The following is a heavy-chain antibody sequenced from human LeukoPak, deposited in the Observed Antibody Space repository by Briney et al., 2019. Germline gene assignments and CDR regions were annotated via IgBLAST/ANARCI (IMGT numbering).Heavy chain of an antibody. J-gene: IGHJ4*02. CDR1: GYSISSGHY. CDR2: IFHSGST. Sequence: SETLSLTCTVSGYSISSGHYWGWIRQPPGKGLEWIGTIFHSGSTYYNPSLKSRVTISVDTSKNQFSLKLTSVTAADTAAYYCARAPFIQSDYGGSYWGQGTLVTVSS. CDR3: ARAPFIQSDYGGSY. V-gene: IGHV4-38-2*02. D-gene: IGHD4-23*01.